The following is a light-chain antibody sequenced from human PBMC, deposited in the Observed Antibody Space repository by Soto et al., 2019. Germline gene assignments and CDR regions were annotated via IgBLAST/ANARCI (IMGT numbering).Light chain of an antibody. V-gene: IGLV2-14*01. Sequence: QSVLTQPASVSGSPGQPITISCTGTSSDVGGYNYVSWYQQHPGKAPKLMIYEVSNRASGVSNRSSGSKSGNTASLTISGLQAEDEGDYYCSSYISSSTPYVFGTGTKVTVL. CDR3: SSYISSSTPYV. CDR2: EVS. CDR1: SSDVGGYNY. J-gene: IGLJ1*01.